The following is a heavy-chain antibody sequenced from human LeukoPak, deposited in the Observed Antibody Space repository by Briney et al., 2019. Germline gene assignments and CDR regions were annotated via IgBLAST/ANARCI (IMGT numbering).Heavy chain of an antibody. CDR2: IYSGGST. Sequence: PGGSLRLSCAASGFTVSSNYMSWVRQAPGKGLEWVSVIYSGGSTYYADSVKGRFTISKDNSKNTLYLQMNSPRAEDTAVYYCARSFYGDYRFDYWGQGTLVTVSS. V-gene: IGHV3-66*01. J-gene: IGHJ4*02. D-gene: IGHD4-17*01. CDR1: GFTVSSNY. CDR3: ARSFYGDYRFDY.